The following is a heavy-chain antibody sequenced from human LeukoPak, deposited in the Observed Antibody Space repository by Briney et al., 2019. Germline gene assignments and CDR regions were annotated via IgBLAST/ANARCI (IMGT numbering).Heavy chain of an antibody. Sequence: SSETLSLTCTVSGGSISSYYWSWIRQPPGKGLEWIGHIYYSGSTDYNPSLKSRVTISVDTSKNQFSLKLSSVTAADTAVYYCARGKRGTVVIDAFDIWGQGTMVTVSS. CDR1: GGSISSYY. CDR2: IYYSGST. CDR3: ARGKRGTVVIDAFDI. J-gene: IGHJ3*02. V-gene: IGHV4-59*01. D-gene: IGHD4-23*01.